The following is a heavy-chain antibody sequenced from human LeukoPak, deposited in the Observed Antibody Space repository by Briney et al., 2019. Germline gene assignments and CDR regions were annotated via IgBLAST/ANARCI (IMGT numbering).Heavy chain of an antibody. CDR1: GGSISSGDYY. CDR2: IYYSGST. Sequence: PSETLSLTCTVSGGSISSGDYYWSWIRQPPGKGLEWIGYIYYSGSTYYDPSLKSRVTISVDTSKNQSSLKLSSVTAADTAVYYCARGEWLLYYYFDYWGQGTLVTVSS. V-gene: IGHV4-30-4*08. J-gene: IGHJ4*02. D-gene: IGHD3-3*01. CDR3: ARGEWLLYYYFDY.